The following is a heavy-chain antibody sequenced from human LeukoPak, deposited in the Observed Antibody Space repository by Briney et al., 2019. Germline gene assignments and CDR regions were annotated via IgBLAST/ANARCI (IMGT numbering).Heavy chain of an antibody. CDR3: ARVAVTPGYFDY. J-gene: IGHJ4*02. CDR2: INRSGST. V-gene: IGHV4-34*01. CDR1: GVSFSGYY. D-gene: IGHD4-23*01. Sequence: SETLSLTCAVYGVSFSGYYWTWLRQPPGKGLEWIGEINRSGSTNYNPSLKSRVTISVDTSKNQFSLKLSSVTAADTAVYYCARVAVTPGYFDYWGQGTLVTVSS.